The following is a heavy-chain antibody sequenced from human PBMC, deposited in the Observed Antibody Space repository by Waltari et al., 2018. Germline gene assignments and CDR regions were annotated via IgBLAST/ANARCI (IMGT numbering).Heavy chain of an antibody. CDR1: GGSISSGGYY. V-gene: IGHV4-31*03. J-gene: IGHJ6*02. D-gene: IGHD5-18*01. CDR2: IYHSGST. Sequence: QVQLQESGPGLVKPSQTLSLTCTVSGGSISSGGYYWSWIRQHPGKGLEWIGYIYHSGSTYYNPSLKSRVTISVDRSKNQFSLKLSSVTAADTAVYYCARGEIQLWLWAPGGYYGMDVWGQGTTVTVSS. CDR3: ARGEIQLWLWAPGGYYGMDV.